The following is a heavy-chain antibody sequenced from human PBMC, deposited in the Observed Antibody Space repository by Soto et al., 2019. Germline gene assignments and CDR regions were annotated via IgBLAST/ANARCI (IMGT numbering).Heavy chain of an antibody. V-gene: IGHV4-39*01. CDR1: GGSISSSSYY. CDR2: IYYSGST. Sequence: SETLSLTCTVSGGSISSSSYYWGWIRQPPGKGLEWIGSIYYSGSTYYNPSLKSRVTISVDTSKNQFSLKLSSVTAADTAVYYCTRLSRVQGSSSSELDYWGQGTLVTVSS. J-gene: IGHJ4*02. CDR3: TRLSRVQGSSSSELDY. D-gene: IGHD6-6*01.